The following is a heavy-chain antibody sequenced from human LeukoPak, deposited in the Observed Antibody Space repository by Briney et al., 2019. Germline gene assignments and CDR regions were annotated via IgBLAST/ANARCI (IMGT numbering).Heavy chain of an antibody. CDR1: GFTFSSFE. J-gene: IGHJ4*02. D-gene: IGHD3-16*01. CDR2: ISSSSSYI. V-gene: IGHV3-21*04. Sequence: GGSLRLSCAASGFTFSSFEMKWVRQAPGKGLEWVSSISSSSSYIYYADSVKGRFTISRDNSKNTLYLQMNSLRAEDMAVYYCAKDGGQGADYWGQGTLVSVSS. CDR3: AKDGGQGADY.